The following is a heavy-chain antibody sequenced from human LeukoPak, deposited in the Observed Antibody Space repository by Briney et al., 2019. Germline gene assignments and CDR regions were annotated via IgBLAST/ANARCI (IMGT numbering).Heavy chain of an antibody. D-gene: IGHD2-2*02. V-gene: IGHV1-8*03. Sequence: ASVKVSCKASGYTFTSYDIIWVRQATGQGLEWMGWMNPNSGNTGYAHKFQGRVTITRNTSISTAYMELSSLRSEDTAVYYCARAYAGCSSTSCYIGPQDYWGQGTLVTVSS. CDR1: GYTFTSYD. J-gene: IGHJ4*02. CDR2: MNPNSGNT. CDR3: ARAYAGCSSTSCYIGPQDY.